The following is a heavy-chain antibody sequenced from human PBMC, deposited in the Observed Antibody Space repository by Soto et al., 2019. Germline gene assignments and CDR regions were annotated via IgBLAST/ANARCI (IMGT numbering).Heavy chain of an antibody. D-gene: IGHD3-3*01. CDR2: IYYSGST. V-gene: IGHV4-59*08. CDR1: GGSISSYY. Sequence: SETLSLTCTVSGGSISSYYWSWIRQPPGKGLEWVGYIYYSGSTNYNPSLKSRVTISVDTSMNQFSLKLSSVTAADTAVYYCARILEWTYYFDYWGRGTLVTVSS. CDR3: ARILEWTYYFDY. J-gene: IGHJ4*01.